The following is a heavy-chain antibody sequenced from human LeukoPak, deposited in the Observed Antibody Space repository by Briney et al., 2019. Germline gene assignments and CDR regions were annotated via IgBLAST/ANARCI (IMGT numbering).Heavy chain of an antibody. CDR1: GGSISSSSYY. Sequence: PSETLSLTCTVSGGSISSSSYYWGWIRQPPGKGLEWIGSIYYSGSTYYNPSLKSRVTMSVDTSNNHLSLRLTSVTAADTALYYCARHSYNYYGLDVWGQGTTITVSS. CDR2: IYYSGST. J-gene: IGHJ6*02. CDR3: ARHSYNYYGLDV. V-gene: IGHV4-39*01.